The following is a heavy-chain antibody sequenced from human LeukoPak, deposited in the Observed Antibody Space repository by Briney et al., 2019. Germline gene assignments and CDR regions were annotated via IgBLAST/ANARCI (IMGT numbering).Heavy chain of an antibody. CDR2: ISWNSGYI. CDR3: AKVRGTYSSGYFFDY. CDR1: GFTFDNYA. V-gene: IGHV3-9*01. D-gene: IGHD6-19*01. J-gene: IGHJ4*02. Sequence: GGPLRLSCPASGFTFDNYAMHWFRQAPGKGLEWLSIISWNSGYIGYADSVKGRFTISRDNAKKSLDLQMNSLRAEDTAFYYCAKVRGTYSSGYFFDYWGQGTLVTVSS.